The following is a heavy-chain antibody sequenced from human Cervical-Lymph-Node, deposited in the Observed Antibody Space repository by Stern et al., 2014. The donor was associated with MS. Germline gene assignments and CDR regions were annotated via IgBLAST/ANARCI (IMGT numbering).Heavy chain of an antibody. J-gene: IGHJ4*02. Sequence: QLVQSGSELKKPGASVKVSCKASGYTFTNYPINWVRQAPGQGLEWMGWIKTNTGNSTYAQGFTGLFVCSLDTSVSTAYLQISSLKAEDTAVYYCARDFVDTAMVTRSDYFDCWGQGTLFTVSS. V-gene: IGHV7-4-1*02. D-gene: IGHD5-18*01. CDR3: ARDFVDTAMVTRSDYFDC. CDR2: IKTNTGNS. CDR1: GYTFTNYP.